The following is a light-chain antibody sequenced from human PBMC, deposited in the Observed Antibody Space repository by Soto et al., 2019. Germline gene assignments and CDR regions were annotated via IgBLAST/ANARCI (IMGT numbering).Light chain of an antibody. CDR3: KQYGSSPRFT. CDR1: QSVSSSY. V-gene: IGKV3-20*01. CDR2: GAS. J-gene: IGKJ3*01. Sequence: ELVLTQSPGTLSLSPGERATLSCRASQSVSSSYLAWYQQKPGQAPRLLIYGASSRATGIPDRFSGSGSGTDFTLTISRLEPEDFAVYYCKQYGSSPRFTFASWTKVDIE.